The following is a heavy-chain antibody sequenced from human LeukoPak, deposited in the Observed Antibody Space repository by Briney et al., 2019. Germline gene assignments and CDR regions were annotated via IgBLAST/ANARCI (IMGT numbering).Heavy chain of an antibody. J-gene: IGHJ6*02. V-gene: IGHV3-21*01. Sequence: GGSLRLSCAASGFTFSSYSMNWVRQAPGKGLEWVSSISSSSSYTYYADSVKGRFTISRDNAKNSLYLQMNSLRAEDTAVYYCARFLPDIVVVPAATTAFYYYYGMDVWGQGTTVTVSS. CDR1: GFTFSSYS. D-gene: IGHD2-2*01. CDR2: ISSSSSYT. CDR3: ARFLPDIVVVPAATTAFYYYYGMDV.